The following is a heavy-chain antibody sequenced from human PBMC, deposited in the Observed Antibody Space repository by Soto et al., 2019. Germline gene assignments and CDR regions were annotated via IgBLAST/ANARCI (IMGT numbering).Heavy chain of an antibody. V-gene: IGHV3-23*01. J-gene: IGHJ3*02. CDR1: GFTFSSYA. CDR2: ISGSGGST. CDR3: AKDSSATLSAFDI. Sequence: EVQLLESGGGLVQPGGSLRLSCAASGFTFSSYAMSRVRQAPGKGLEWVSAISGSGGSTYYADSVKGRFTISRDNSKNTLYLQMNSLRAEDTAVYYCAKDSSATLSAFDIWGQGTMVTVSS. D-gene: IGHD5-12*01.